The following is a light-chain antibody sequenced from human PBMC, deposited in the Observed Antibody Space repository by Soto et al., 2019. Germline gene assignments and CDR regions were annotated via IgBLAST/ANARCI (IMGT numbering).Light chain of an antibody. CDR1: QTISTY. CDR2: SAS. CDR3: QQSYRTPPT. V-gene: IGKV1-39*01. J-gene: IGKJ2*01. Sequence: DIQMTQSPSSLSASVGDRVTITCRASQTISTYLNWYQQKLGKAPKLLMYSASSLQSGVPSRFTGSGSGTDFVLTINNLQPEDVATYYCQQSYRTPPTFGQGTKLEIK.